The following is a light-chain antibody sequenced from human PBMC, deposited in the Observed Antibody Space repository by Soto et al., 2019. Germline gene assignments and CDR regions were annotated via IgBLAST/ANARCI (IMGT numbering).Light chain of an antibody. CDR3: QQYNTWLWT. J-gene: IGKJ1*01. V-gene: IGKV3-15*01. CDR2: GAS. Sequence: EVVMTQSPATLSVSPGERATLSCRASQSVNANLAWYQQKPGQAPRLLIHGASNRATGIPARFSGSGFGTEVVLTFTSLQSEDFAVYYCQQYNTWLWTVGQGTKVEIK. CDR1: QSVNAN.